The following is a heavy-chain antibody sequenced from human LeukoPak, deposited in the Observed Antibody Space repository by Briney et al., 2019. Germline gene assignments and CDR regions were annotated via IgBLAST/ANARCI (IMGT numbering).Heavy chain of an antibody. Sequence: SETLSLTCTVSGGSISSYYWSWIRQPPGKGLEWIGYIYCSGSTNYNPSFKSRVTISVDTSKNQFSLKLSSVTAADTAVYYCARLGWLQNYYYYYGMDVWGQGTTVTVSS. J-gene: IGHJ6*02. CDR3: ARLGWLQNYYYYYGMDV. V-gene: IGHV4-59*01. CDR2: IYCSGST. CDR1: GGSISSYY. D-gene: IGHD5-24*01.